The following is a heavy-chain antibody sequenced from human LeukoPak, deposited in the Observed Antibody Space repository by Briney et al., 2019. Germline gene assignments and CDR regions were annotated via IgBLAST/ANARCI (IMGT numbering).Heavy chain of an antibody. CDR2: IKQDGSEK. D-gene: IGHD5-18*01. V-gene: IGHV3-7*01. J-gene: IGHJ4*02. Sequence: PGGSLRLSCAASGFTFSSYWMSWVRQAPGKGLEWVANIKQDGSEKYYVDSVKGRFTISRDNAKNSLYLQMNSLRAEDTAVYYCARESRFHLGYSYGWTYYFDYWGQGTLVTVSS. CDR3: ARESRFHLGYSYGWTYYFDY. CDR1: GFTFSSYW.